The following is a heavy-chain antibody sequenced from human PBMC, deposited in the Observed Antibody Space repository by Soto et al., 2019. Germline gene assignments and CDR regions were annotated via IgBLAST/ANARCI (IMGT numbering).Heavy chain of an antibody. V-gene: IGHV1-18*04. J-gene: IGHJ4*02. CDR1: GYAFTSYG. D-gene: IGHD2-15*01. CDR2: INTYNSDT. Sequence: QVHLVQSGAEVKKPGASVKVSCKASGYAFTSYGMSWVRQAPGQGLEWMGWINTYNSDTNSATRLQGRITMTKDTPTSQAYMDLRSLTYDDTAVYYCVRDERDSCRGGNCCYFDYWGQGTLVSVSS. CDR3: VRDERDSCRGGNCCYFDY.